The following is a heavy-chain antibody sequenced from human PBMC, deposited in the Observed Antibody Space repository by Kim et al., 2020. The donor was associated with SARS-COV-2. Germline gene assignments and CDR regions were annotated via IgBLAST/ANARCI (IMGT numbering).Heavy chain of an antibody. CDR3: ARDMGIVATSGHYYYYYGMDV. CDR1: GFTVSSNY. CDR2: IYSGGST. J-gene: IGHJ6*02. V-gene: IGHV3-53*01. Sequence: LSLTCAASGFTVSSNYMSWVRQAPGKGLEWVSVIYSGGSTYYADSVKGRFTISRDNSKNTLYLQMNSLRAEDTAVYYCARDMGIVATSGHYYYYYGMDVWGQGTTVTVSS. D-gene: IGHD5-12*01.